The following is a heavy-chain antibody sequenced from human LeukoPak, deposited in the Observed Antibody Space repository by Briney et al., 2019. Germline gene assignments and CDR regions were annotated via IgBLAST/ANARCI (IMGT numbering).Heavy chain of an antibody. CDR2: MCSSGSNI. Sequence: GGPLRLSCVASGFIFSNYDMHWVRQAPGKGLEGVSYMCSSGSNIYYADSVKGRLTIPRDNAKNTLYLQMNSLRAEDTAVYYCARLRLYYYYMDVWRKGTTVTISS. CDR3: ARLRLYYYYMDV. D-gene: IGHD5-12*01. J-gene: IGHJ6*03. CDR1: GFIFSNYD. V-gene: IGHV3-48*03.